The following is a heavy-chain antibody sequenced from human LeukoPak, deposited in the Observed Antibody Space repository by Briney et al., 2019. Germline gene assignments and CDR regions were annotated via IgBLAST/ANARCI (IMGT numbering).Heavy chain of an antibody. V-gene: IGHV3-30*18. CDR3: AKDPGLRDYYYMDV. D-gene: IGHD5-12*01. CDR2: IWYGGSNK. J-gene: IGHJ6*03. CDR1: GFTFSSYG. Sequence: GRSLRLSCAASGFTFSSYGMHWVRQAPGKGLEWVAVIWYGGSNKYYADSVKGRFTISRDNSKNTLYLQMNSLRAEDTAVYYCAKDPGLRDYYYMDVWGKGTTVTVSS.